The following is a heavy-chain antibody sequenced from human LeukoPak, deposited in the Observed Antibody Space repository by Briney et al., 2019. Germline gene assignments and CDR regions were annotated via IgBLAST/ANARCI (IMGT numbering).Heavy chain of an antibody. V-gene: IGHV3-23*01. CDR1: GFTFSSYA. D-gene: IGHD6-19*01. CDR2: ISGSGVST. CDR3: AKGPWLASSYNYGMDV. J-gene: IGHJ6*02. Sequence: GGSLKLSCAASGFTFSSYAMSWVRQAPGKGLEWVSAISGSGVSTYYAGSVKGRFSISIDNSKTTLYPQMNSLRAEDTAVYYCAKGPWLASSYNYGMDVWGQGTTVTVSS.